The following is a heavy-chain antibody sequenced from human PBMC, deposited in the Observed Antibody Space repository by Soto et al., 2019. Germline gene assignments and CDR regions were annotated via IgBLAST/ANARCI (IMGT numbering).Heavy chain of an antibody. Sequence: EVQLLESGGGLVQPGGSLRLSCAASGFTFSLYAMNWVRQAPGKGLEWVSLIRASGGATYYADSVKGRFTISRDNSRNTLYLQFNSLRTEDTPVKYCAKVGVAASCSFFDYWGQGPRVTVSS. CDR1: GFTFSLYA. V-gene: IGHV3-23*01. J-gene: IGHJ4*02. CDR3: AKVGVAASCSFFDY. CDR2: IRASGGAT. D-gene: IGHD6-6*01.